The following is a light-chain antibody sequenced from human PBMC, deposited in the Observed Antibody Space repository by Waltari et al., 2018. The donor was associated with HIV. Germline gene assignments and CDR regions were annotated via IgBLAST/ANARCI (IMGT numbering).Light chain of an antibody. CDR2: NTN. CDR3: SSYVTGGSLL. Sequence: QSALTQPASVSGSPGQSVTISCLGSDIDIGIYDYISWYHHPPDRAPRLVVFNTNSRPSGSPFRFAGSKSGNTASLTISGLQADDEGVYYCSSYVTGGSLLFGGGTQVTV. V-gene: IGLV2-14*01. J-gene: IGLJ3*02. CDR1: DIDIGIYDY.